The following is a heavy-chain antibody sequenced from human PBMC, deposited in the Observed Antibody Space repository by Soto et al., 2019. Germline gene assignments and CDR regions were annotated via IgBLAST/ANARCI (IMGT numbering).Heavy chain of an antibody. CDR1: GFTFGDYA. D-gene: IGHD3-22*01. Sequence: TGGSLRLSCTASGFTFGDYAMSWVRQAPGKGLEWVGFIRSKAYGGTTEYAASVKGRFTISRDDSKSIAYLQMNSLKTEDTAVYYCTRAVEGYYDSSGYYVHFDYWGQGTLVTVSS. V-gene: IGHV3-49*04. J-gene: IGHJ4*02. CDR2: IRSKAYGGTT. CDR3: TRAVEGYYDSSGYYVHFDY.